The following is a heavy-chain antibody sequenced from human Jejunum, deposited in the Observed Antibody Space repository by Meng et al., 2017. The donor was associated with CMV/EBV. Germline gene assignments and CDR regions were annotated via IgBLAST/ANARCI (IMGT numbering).Heavy chain of an antibody. Sequence: ISSYYWNWSRQPPGKGLEWIGYIYHSGSTNYNPSLQSRVAISVDTSRNQFSLKLTSVTAADTAVYYCAGIQYSSSSTARLVYYSAFWGQGTLVTVSS. CDR2: IYHSGST. D-gene: IGHD6-6*01. CDR1: ISSYY. V-gene: IGHV4-59*03. CDR3: AGIQYSSSSTARLVYYSAF. J-gene: IGHJ4*02.